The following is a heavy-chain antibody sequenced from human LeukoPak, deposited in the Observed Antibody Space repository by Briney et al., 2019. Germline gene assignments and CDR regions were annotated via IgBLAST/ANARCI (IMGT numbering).Heavy chain of an antibody. V-gene: IGHV3-48*02. CDR2: ITLSRTTI. Sequence: PGGSLRLSCAASGFTFDDYAMHWVRQAPGKGLEWVAYITLSRTTIYYADSVKGRFTISRDDAKNSLSLQMNSLRDEDTAVYYCARETPDSSSWTAFDFWGQGTLVTVSS. D-gene: IGHD6-13*01. CDR3: ARETPDSSSWTAFDF. CDR1: GFTFDDYA. J-gene: IGHJ4*02.